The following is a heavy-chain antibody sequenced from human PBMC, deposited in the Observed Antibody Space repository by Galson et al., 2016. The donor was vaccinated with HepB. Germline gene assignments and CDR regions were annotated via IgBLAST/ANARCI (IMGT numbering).Heavy chain of an antibody. J-gene: IGHJ3*02. D-gene: IGHD3-22*01. Sequence: SLRLSCATSGFTLRSYAISWVRQAPGKGLEWVSGISGSGASTYYAESVKGRFAISRDNSKNTVHLQMNNLRAEDTALYYCAKGLSSGLRDPFDIWGQGTMISVSS. V-gene: IGHV3-23*01. CDR1: GFTLRSYA. CDR2: ISGSGAST. CDR3: AKGLSSGLRDPFDI.